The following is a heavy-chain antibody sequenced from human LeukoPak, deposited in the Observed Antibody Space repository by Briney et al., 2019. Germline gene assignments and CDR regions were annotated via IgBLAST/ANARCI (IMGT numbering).Heavy chain of an antibody. J-gene: IGHJ5*01. V-gene: IGHV3-7*01. Sequence: GGSLRLSCAASGFTFNTYWMSWVRQTPEKGLEWVANIKEDGSRDYYVDSVEGRFTTSRDNAKNILYLEMKSLRAEDSATYYCARDGRGYDSWGQGTLVTVSS. CDR1: GFTFNTYW. CDR2: IKEDGSRD. CDR3: ARDGRGYDS. D-gene: IGHD5-12*01.